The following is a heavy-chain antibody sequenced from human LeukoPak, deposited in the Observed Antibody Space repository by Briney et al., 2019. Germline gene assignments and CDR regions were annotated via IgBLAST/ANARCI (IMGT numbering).Heavy chain of an antibody. Sequence: ASVKVSCKASGYTFTSYGISWVRQAPGQGLEWMGWISAYNGNTNYAQKLQGRVTMTTDTSTSTAYMELRSLRSDDTAVYYCARDPGYSGYDFPLNFDYWGQGTLVTVSS. CDR2: ISAYNGNT. CDR3: ARDPGYSGYDFPLNFDY. V-gene: IGHV1-18*01. D-gene: IGHD5-12*01. CDR1: GYTFTSYG. J-gene: IGHJ4*02.